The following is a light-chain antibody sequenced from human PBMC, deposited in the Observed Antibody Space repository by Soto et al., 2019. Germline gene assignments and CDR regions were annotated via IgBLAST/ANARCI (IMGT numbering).Light chain of an antibody. CDR1: SSNIGSNY. Sequence: VLTQPPSVSAAPGQTVTISCSGSSSNIGSNYVSWYQQLPGTAPKVLIHDNNKRPSGIPDRFSGSKSGTSATLRITGIQTGDEADYYCGTWDSSLSAGCVFGRGTKVTVL. CDR2: DNN. J-gene: IGLJ6*01. V-gene: IGLV1-51*01. CDR3: GTWDSSLSAGCV.